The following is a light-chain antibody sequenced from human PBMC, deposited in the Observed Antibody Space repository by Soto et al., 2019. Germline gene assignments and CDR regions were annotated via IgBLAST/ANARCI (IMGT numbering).Light chain of an antibody. CDR2: EVS. Sequence: QSVLTQPASVSGSPGQSITISCTGSSSDVGGYKYVSWYQHHPGKAPKLIIYEVSNRPSGVSNRFSASKSGNTASLTISGLQAEDEADYYCSSYTRTSTWVFGGGTQLTVL. V-gene: IGLV2-14*01. J-gene: IGLJ3*02. CDR3: SSYTRTSTWV. CDR1: SSDVGGYKY.